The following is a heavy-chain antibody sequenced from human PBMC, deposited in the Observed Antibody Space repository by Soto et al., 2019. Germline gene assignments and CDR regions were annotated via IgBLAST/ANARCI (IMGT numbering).Heavy chain of an antibody. V-gene: IGHV5-10-1*01. J-gene: IGHJ6*02. CDR1: GYSFTSYW. CDR3: ARHKGSSSPYGMDV. CDR2: IDPSDSYT. D-gene: IGHD6-6*01. Sequence: GESLKISCKGSGYSFTSYWISWVRQMPGKGLEWMGRIDPSDSYTNYSPSFQDHVTISADKSISTAYLQWSSLKASDTAMYYCARHKGSSSPYGMDVWGQGTTVTVSS.